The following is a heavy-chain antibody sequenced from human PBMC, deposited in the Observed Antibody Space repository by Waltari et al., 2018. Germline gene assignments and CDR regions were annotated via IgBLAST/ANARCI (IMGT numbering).Heavy chain of an antibody. Sequence: VQVLESGGGLVQPGGSLRLSCAASGFPFSRYAMTWVRQAPGKGLEWVSAIPGDGGSTYYADSVKGRFTISRDNSKNTVYLQMNSLRAEDTAIYYCAKDRQGVWDYWGQGTLVTVSS. V-gene: IGHV3-23*01. D-gene: IGHD2-8*01. J-gene: IGHJ4*02. CDR2: IPGDGGST. CDR3: AKDRQGVWDY. CDR1: GFPFSRYA.